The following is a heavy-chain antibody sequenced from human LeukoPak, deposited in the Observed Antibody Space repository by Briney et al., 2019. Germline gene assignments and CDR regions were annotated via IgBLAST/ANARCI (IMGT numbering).Heavy chain of an antibody. CDR3: ARESILTGYYYYYYYMDV. CDR2: IYSGGST. J-gene: IGHJ6*03. Sequence: GGSLRLSCTASGFTFSSFAMTWVRQAPGKGLEWVSVIYSGGSTYYADSVKGRFTISRDNSKNTLYLQMNSLRAEDTAVYYCARESILTGYYYYYYYMDVWGKGTTVTISS. D-gene: IGHD3-9*01. V-gene: IGHV3-66*01. CDR1: GFTFSSFA.